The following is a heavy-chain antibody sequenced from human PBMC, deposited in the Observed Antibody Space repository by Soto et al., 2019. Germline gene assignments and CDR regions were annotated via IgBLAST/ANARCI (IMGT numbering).Heavy chain of an antibody. D-gene: IGHD5-18*01. J-gene: IGHJ6*02. CDR1: GGTFSSYA. V-gene: IGHV1-69*12. Sequence: QVQLVQSGAEVKKPGSSVKVSCKASGGTFSSYAISWVRQAPGQGLEWMGGIIPIFGTANYAQKFQGRVTITADESTSTAYMELSSLRSEDTAVYYCASAPDTAMVSSRTSRPNHYYYGMDVWGQGTTVTVSS. CDR2: IIPIFGTA. CDR3: ASAPDTAMVSSRTSRPNHYYYGMDV.